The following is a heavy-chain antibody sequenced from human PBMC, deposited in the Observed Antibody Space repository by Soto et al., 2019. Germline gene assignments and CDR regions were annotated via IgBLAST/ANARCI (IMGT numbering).Heavy chain of an antibody. CDR3: ASRGIDFDAFDI. CDR2: ISGGSSSI. CDR1: GFTFSTYS. Sequence: PGGSLRLSCAASGFTFSTYSMNWVRQAPGKGLEWVSYISGGSSSIYYADSVKGRFKISRDNAHNSLYLQMNSLRAEDTAVYYCASRGIDFDAFDIWGQGTMVTVSS. V-gene: IGHV3-48*01. J-gene: IGHJ3*02. D-gene: IGHD2-21*01.